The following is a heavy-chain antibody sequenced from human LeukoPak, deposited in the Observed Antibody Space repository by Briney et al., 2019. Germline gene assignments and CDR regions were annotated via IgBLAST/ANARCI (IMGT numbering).Heavy chain of an antibody. V-gene: IGHV3-53*01. CDR3: ARDTGSGYCSGGRCRAAFDV. D-gene: IGHD2-15*01. J-gene: IGHJ3*01. CDR1: GFSVGSNY. Sequence: GGSLRHSCAASGFSVGSNYMTWVRQAPGKGLEWVSVIYSGDNSYYADSVKGRFTISRDTSKNTLYLQMNSLRAEDTAMYYCARDTGSGYCSGGRCRAAFDVWGQGTMVTVSS. CDR2: IYSGDNS.